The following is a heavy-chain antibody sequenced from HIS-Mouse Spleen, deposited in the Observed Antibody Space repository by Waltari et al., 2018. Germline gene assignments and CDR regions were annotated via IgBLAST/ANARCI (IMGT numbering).Heavy chain of an antibody. CDR3: ARWEYCSGGSCQSAFDI. J-gene: IGHJ3*02. V-gene: IGHV1-8*01. CDR1: GYTFTTYD. CDR2: MNPNSGNT. D-gene: IGHD2-15*01. Sequence: QVQLVQSGAEVKKPGASVKVACKASGYTFTTYDINWVRQATGQGLEWMGWMNPNSGNTGYAQKFQGRVTMTRNTSISTAYTELSSLRSEDTAVYYCARWEYCSGGSCQSAFDIWGQGTMVTVSS.